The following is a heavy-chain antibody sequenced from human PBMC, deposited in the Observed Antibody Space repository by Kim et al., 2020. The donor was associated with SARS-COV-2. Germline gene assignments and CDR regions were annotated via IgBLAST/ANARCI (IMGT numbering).Heavy chain of an antibody. V-gene: IGHV3-23*01. CDR1: GFNFGSFA. CDR3: AKGDCGSVSCHTTDR. CDR2: ISGSGDST. D-gene: IGHD2-2*02. Sequence: GGSLRLSCAASGFNFGSFAMNWVRQSPGRGLEWVSTISGSGDSTFYADPVKGRFTLSRDNSINTLFLQMNSLRAEDTALYYCAKGDCGSVSCHTTDRWGR. J-gene: IGHJ2*01.